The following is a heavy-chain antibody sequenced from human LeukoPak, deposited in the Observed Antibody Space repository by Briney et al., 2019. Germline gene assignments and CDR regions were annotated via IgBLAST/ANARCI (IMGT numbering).Heavy chain of an antibody. D-gene: IGHD3-3*01. V-gene: IGHV5-51*01. CDR1: GYTFSSYW. CDR2: IYPGDPDT. Sequence: GESLKISCKGSGYTFSSYWIGWVRQMPGKGLEWMGIIYPGDPDTRYSPSLQGQVTISVDTSIGTAYLQWSSLKASDTAIYYCARQNDFRLDYWGQGTLVTVSS. J-gene: IGHJ4*02. CDR3: ARQNDFRLDY.